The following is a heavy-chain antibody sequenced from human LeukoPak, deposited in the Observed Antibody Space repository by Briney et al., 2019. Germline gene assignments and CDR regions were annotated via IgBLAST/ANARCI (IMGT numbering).Heavy chain of an antibody. CDR3: AKRSAESSGYFDY. CDR2: IKQDGSEK. CDR1: GFTFRFYW. Sequence: PGGSLRLSCAASGFTFRFYWMSWVRQAPGKGLEWVVNIKQDGSEKYYVDSGKGRFTISRDNAKNSLYLQMNSLRAEDTAVYYCAKRSAESSGYFDYWGQGTLVTVSS. D-gene: IGHD6-19*01. V-gene: IGHV3-7*03. J-gene: IGHJ4*02.